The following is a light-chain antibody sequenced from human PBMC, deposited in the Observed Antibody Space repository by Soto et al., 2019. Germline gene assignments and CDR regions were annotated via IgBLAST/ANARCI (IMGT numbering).Light chain of an antibody. CDR1: QSLLHSNGYNC. V-gene: IGKV2-28*01. CDR3: VQALPTQIT. J-gene: IGKJ5*01. CDR2: LGS. Sequence: DIMMTQSPLSLPVTPGEPASISCRSSQSLLHSNGYNCLDWYVQKPGQSPQLLIYLGSKRASGVXDXXSGGGSGTDFTLKISRVEAEDVGLYYCVQALPTQITFGQGTRLEIK.